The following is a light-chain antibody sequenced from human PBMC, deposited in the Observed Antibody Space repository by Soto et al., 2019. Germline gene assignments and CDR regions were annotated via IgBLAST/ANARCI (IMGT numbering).Light chain of an antibody. CDR1: QGISSY. J-gene: IGKJ1*01. CDR3: QQFNSFPRT. Sequence: DIQLTQSPSFLSASVGDRVTITCRASQGISSYLAWYQQKPGKDPKLLIYAASTLQSGVPSRFSGSGSGTEFTLTISSLQPEDFTTYYCQQFNSFPRTFGQGTKVEIK. CDR2: AAS. V-gene: IGKV1-9*01.